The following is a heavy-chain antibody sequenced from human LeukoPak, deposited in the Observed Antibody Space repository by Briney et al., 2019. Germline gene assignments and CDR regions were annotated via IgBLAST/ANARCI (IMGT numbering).Heavy chain of an antibody. D-gene: IGHD2-2*01. CDR3: ARVRDVVVGAAAITRDNWFDP. CDR2: ISSSGSTI. CDR1: GFTFSDYY. Sequence: GGSLRLPCAASGFTFSDYYMSWIRQAPGKGLEWVSYISSSGSTIYYSDSVKGRFTISRDNAKNSLYLQMNSLRAEDTAVYYCARVRDVVVGAAAITRDNWFDPWGQGTLVTVSS. J-gene: IGHJ5*02. V-gene: IGHV3-11*04.